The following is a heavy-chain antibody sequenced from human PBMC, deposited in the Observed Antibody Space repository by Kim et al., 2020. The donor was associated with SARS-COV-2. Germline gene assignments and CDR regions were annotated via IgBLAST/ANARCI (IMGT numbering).Heavy chain of an antibody. CDR3: TRVPGTPLAFWDAFDI. J-gene: IGHJ3*02. Sequence: SVGGRFTSSRDDSRNTAYLQMNSLKTEDTAVYYCTRVPGTPLAFWDAFDIWGQGTMVTVSS. V-gene: IGHV3-73*01. D-gene: IGHD1-1*01.